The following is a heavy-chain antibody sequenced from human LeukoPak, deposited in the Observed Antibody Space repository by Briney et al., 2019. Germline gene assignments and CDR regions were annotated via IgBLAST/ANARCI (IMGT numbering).Heavy chain of an antibody. Sequence: SETLSLTCTASGGSISSYYWSWIRQPPGKGLEWIGYIYYNGSTNYNPSLKSRVTISVDTSKNQFSLKLNSLTAADTAVYYCARDSRFCFGGSCSADAYFYMDVWGKGTTVTVSS. J-gene: IGHJ6*03. D-gene: IGHD2-15*01. V-gene: IGHV4-59*01. CDR3: ARDSRFCFGGSCSADAYFYMDV. CDR1: GGSISSYY. CDR2: IYYNGST.